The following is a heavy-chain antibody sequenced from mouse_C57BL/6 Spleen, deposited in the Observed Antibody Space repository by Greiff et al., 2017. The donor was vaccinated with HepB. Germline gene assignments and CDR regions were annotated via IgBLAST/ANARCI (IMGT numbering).Heavy chain of an antibody. CDR3: ATYYSNLYAMDY. CDR1: GYTFTSYW. V-gene: IGHV1-7*01. J-gene: IGHJ4*01. D-gene: IGHD2-5*01. Sequence: VQLQQSGAELAKPGASVKLSCKASGYTFTSYWMHWVKQRPGQGLEWIGYINPSSGYTKYNQKFKDKATLTADESSSTAYMQLSSLTYEDSAVYYCATYYSNLYAMDYWGQGTSVTVSS. CDR2: INPSSGYT.